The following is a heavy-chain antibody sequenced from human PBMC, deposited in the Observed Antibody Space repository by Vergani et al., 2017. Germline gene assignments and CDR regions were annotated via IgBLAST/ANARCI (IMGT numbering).Heavy chain of an antibody. J-gene: IGHJ5*02. CDR2: ISSSSSYI. V-gene: IGHV3-21*06. Sequence: EVQLVESGGGLVKPGGSLRLSCAASGFTFSSYSMNWVRQAPGKGLEWVSSISSSSSYIYYADSVKGRFTISRDNAKNSLYLQMNSLRAEDTAVYYCARDWGGHQLLPNWFDPWGQGTLVTVSS. CDR3: ARDWGGHQLLPNWFDP. D-gene: IGHD2-2*01. CDR1: GFTFSSYS.